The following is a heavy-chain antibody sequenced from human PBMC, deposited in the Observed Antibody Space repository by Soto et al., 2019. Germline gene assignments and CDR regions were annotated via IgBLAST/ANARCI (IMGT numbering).Heavy chain of an antibody. D-gene: IGHD3-3*01. Sequence: SETLSLTCAVYGGSFSGYYWSWIRQPPGKGLEWIGEINHSGSTNYNPSLKSRVTISVDTSKNQFSLKLSSVTAADTAVYYCERGEHYDFWSGYWQWGQGTLVTVSS. CDR2: INHSGST. CDR1: GGSFSGYY. CDR3: ERGEHYDFWSGYWQ. V-gene: IGHV4-34*01. J-gene: IGHJ4*02.